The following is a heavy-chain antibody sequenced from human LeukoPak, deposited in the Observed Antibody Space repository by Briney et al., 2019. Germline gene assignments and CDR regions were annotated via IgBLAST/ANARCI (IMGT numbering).Heavy chain of an antibody. CDR1: GGSFSSYY. CDR2: IYYSGST. CDR3: ARRGGDYRYYYYMDV. D-gene: IGHD4-17*01. V-gene: IGHV4-39*01. J-gene: IGHJ6*03. Sequence: SETLSLTCAVYGGSFSSYYWGWIRQPPGKGLEWIGSIYYSGSTYYNPSLKSRVTMSLDTSKNQFSLKLTSVTAADTAVYYCARRGGDYRYYYYMDVWGKGTTVTISS.